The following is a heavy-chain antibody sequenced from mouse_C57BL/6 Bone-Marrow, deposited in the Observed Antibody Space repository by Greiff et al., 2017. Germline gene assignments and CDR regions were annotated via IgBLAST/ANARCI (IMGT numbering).Heavy chain of an antibody. CDR3: ARALYGSSYYFDY. V-gene: IGHV3-1*01. CDR2: ISYSGST. J-gene: IGHJ2*01. CDR1: GYSITSGYD. Sequence: VQLQQSGPGMVKPSQSLSLTCTVTGYSITSGYDWHWIRHFPGNKLEWMGYISYSGSTNYNPSLKSRISITHDTSKNHFFLKLNSVTTEDTATYYCARALYGSSYYFDYWGQGTTLTVSS. D-gene: IGHD1-1*01.